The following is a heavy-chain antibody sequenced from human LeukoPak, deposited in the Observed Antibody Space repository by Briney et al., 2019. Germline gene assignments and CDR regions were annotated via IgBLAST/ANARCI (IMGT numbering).Heavy chain of an antibody. Sequence: SQTLSLTCTVSGGSISSGSYYWSWLRQPAGKGLEWIGRIYTSGSTNYNPSLKSRVTISVDTSKNQFSLKLSSVTAADTAVYYCAREKLLAYDYWGQGTLVTVSS. CDR2: IYTSGST. CDR3: AREKLLAYDY. D-gene: IGHD1-26*01. CDR1: GGSISSGSYY. J-gene: IGHJ4*02. V-gene: IGHV4-61*02.